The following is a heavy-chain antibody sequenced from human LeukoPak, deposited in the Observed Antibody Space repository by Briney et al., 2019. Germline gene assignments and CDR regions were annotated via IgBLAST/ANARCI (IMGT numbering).Heavy chain of an antibody. V-gene: IGHV3-53*01. J-gene: IGHJ4*02. Sequence: GGSLRLSCAASGFSVINNYMSWVRQAPGKGLEWVSVIYEGDSTYYADSVKGGFTITRDNSKNTLYLQMNSLRAEDTAVYYCAREESGSYFRYWGQGTLVTVSS. CDR3: AREESGSYFRY. D-gene: IGHD1-26*01. CDR1: GFSVINNY. CDR2: IYEGDST.